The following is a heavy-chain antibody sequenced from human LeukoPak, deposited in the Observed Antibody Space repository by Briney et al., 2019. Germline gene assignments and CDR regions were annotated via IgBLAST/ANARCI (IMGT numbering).Heavy chain of an antibody. Sequence: ASVKVSCKASGYTFTSYYMHWVRQAPGQGLEWMGIINPSGGSTSYAQKFQGRVTMTRDTSTSTVYMELSSLRSEDTAVYYCAKWSRHCSSSSCYSPFDYWGQGTLVTVSS. CDR3: AKWSRHCSSSSCYSPFDY. D-gene: IGHD2-2*01. CDR2: INPSGGST. J-gene: IGHJ4*02. CDR1: GYTFTSYY. V-gene: IGHV1-46*01.